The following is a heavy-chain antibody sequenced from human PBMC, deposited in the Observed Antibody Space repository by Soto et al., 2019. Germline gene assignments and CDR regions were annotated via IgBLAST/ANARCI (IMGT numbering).Heavy chain of an antibody. Sequence: QITLKESGPTLVKPTQTLTLTCTFSGFSLSTSGVGVAWIRQPPGKALEWLALIYWDDDKRYRPSLESRLTITKYTSKIRVVLTMTNMDSVDTARYYCAYLPCSGGSCYWFSFSGMDVWGKGTTVTVSS. V-gene: IGHV2-5*02. J-gene: IGHJ6*04. CDR1: GFSLSTSGVG. CDR3: AYLPCSGGSCYWFSFSGMDV. CDR2: IYWDDDK. D-gene: IGHD2-15*01.